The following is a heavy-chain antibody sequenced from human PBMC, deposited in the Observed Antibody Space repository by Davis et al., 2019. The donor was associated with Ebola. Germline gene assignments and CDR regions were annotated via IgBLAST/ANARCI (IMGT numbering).Heavy chain of an antibody. V-gene: IGHV3-23*01. J-gene: IGHJ4*02. CDR1: GFTFNNYA. D-gene: IGHD3-3*01. CDR2: ISGTGGST. CDR3: AKDIPSFYDFWSGCFDY. Sequence: GSLRLSCAASGFTFNNYAMSWVRQAPGKGLEWVSAISGTGGSTYYADSVKGRFTISRDNSKNTVYLQMNSLRAEDTAVYYCAKDIPSFYDFWSGCFDYWGQGTLLTVSS.